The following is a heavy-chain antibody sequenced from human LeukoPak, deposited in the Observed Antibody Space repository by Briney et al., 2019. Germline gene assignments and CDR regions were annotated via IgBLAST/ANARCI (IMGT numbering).Heavy chain of an antibody. D-gene: IGHD6-19*01. CDR2: SYWNDDE. Sequence: SGPTLVNPTQTLTLTCTFSGFSLSTSEEGVGWIRQPPGKALEWLAVSYWNDDEHYSPSLNSRPTITKDTSKNQVVLTLTNMDPVDTATYYCAHRLVRTNGWYFDYWGPGTLVTVSS. V-gene: IGHV2-5*01. CDR1: GFSLSTSEEG. CDR3: AHRLVRTNGWYFDY. J-gene: IGHJ4*02.